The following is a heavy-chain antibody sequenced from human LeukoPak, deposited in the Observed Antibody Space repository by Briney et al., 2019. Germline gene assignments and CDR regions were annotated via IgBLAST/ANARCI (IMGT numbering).Heavy chain of an antibody. D-gene: IGHD6-13*01. CDR2: INHSGST. V-gene: IGHV4-34*01. CDR3: YSSSLRVPMDV. CDR1: AGSFSGYY. Sequence: SETLSLTCAVYAGSFSGYYWSWIRQSPGKGLEWIGEINHSGSTNYNPSLKSRVTISVDTSKNQFSLKLSSVTAADTAVYYCYSSSLRVPMDVWGKGTTVTVSS. J-gene: IGHJ6*03.